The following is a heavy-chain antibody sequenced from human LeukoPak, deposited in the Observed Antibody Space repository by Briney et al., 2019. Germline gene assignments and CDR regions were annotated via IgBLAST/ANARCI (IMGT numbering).Heavy chain of an antibody. D-gene: IGHD3-3*01. CDR3: GGAMFGSYYYYYMDV. CDR2: ISSSSSYI. J-gene: IGHJ6*03. CDR1: GFTFTSYS. Sequence: AGSLRLSCAASGFTFTSYSMNWVRQAPGKGLEWVASISSSSSYIYYADSVKGRFTISRDNAKNSLYLQINSPRAEDTAVYFCGGAMFGSYYYYYMDVWGKGTTVTVSS. V-gene: IGHV3-21*01.